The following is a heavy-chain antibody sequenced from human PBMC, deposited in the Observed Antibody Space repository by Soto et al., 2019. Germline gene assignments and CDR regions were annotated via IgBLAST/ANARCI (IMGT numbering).Heavy chain of an antibody. CDR2: ISGIGGDT. CDR3: AKVVGTTALVGIDY. V-gene: IGHV3-23*01. Sequence: VQLLESGGGLVQPGGSLRLSCRAAGFTFSSHAMNWVRQAPGKGLEWVSSISGIGGDTYYANAVKGRYTISRDNSKNTLYLQMNSLRAEDTAVYFCAKVVGTTALVGIDYWGQGTLVTVSS. CDR1: GFTFSSHA. J-gene: IGHJ4*02. D-gene: IGHD1-26*01.